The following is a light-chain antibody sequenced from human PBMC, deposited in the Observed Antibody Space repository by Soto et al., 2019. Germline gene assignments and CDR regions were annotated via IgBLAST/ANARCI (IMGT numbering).Light chain of an antibody. CDR1: QRISSY. Sequence: GDRVTITCRASQRISSYLNWYHQKPGKAPKLLIYGASSLQSGVPSRFSASGSGTDFTLTISSLQPEDFATYYCQQTYSAPVTFGQGTDWRL. J-gene: IGKJ5*01. CDR2: GAS. CDR3: QQTYSAPVT. V-gene: IGKV1-39*01.